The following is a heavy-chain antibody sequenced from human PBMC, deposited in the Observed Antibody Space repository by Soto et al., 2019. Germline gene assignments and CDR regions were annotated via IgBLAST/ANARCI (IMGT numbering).Heavy chain of an antibody. D-gene: IGHD6-13*01. CDR2: ISGSNGNT. CDR3: ARVRAAPGSYYFDY. J-gene: IGHJ4*02. Sequence: QVQLVQSGAEVKKPGASVKVSCKASGYTFTSYGWVRQAPGQGFEWMGWISGSNGNTNYAQKLQGRVTMTTDTSTSPAYMELRSRRSDDTAVYYCARVRAAPGSYYFDYWGQGTLVTVSS. CDR1: GYTFTSYG. V-gene: IGHV1-18*01.